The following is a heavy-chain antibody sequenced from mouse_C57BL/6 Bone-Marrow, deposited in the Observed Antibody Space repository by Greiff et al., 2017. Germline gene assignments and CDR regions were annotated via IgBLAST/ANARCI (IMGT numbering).Heavy chain of an antibody. CDR2: ISSGGSYT. J-gene: IGHJ4*01. Sequence: EVQLVESGGDLVKPGGSLKLSCAASGFTFSSYGMSWVRQTPDKRLEWVATISSGGSYTYYPDSVKGRFTISRDNAKNNLYLQMSSLKSEDTARYYCARITTVVVPMDYWGQGTSVTVSS. V-gene: IGHV5-6*01. CDR1: GFTFSSYG. CDR3: ARITTVVVPMDY. D-gene: IGHD1-1*01.